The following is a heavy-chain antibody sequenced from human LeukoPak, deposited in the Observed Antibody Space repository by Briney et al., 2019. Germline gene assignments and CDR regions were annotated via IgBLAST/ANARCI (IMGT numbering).Heavy chain of an antibody. Sequence: GGSLRLSCAASGFIFSSYVMHWVRQAPGKGLEWVAVISNAGNNQYYADSVKGRFTISRDNSENTLFLQMSSLRAEDTAVYYCARDGRYCGGGSCHADYWGQGTLATVSS. V-gene: IGHV3-30-3*01. CDR2: ISNAGNNQ. CDR3: ARDGRYCGGGSCHADY. D-gene: IGHD2-15*01. J-gene: IGHJ4*02. CDR1: GFIFSSYV.